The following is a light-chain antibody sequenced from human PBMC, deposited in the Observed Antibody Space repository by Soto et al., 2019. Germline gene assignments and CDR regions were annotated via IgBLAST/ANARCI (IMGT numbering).Light chain of an antibody. V-gene: IGKV3-15*01. CDR1: QSVRSN. J-gene: IGKJ1*01. CDR2: GAS. Sequence: EILMTQSPATLSVSPGERATLSCRASQSVRSNLAWYQQKPGQAPRLLIHGASTRATGIPVRFSGSGSGTDFTLTISSLQSEDFAVYYCLQYNDWVPTFGQGTKV. CDR3: LQYNDWVPT.